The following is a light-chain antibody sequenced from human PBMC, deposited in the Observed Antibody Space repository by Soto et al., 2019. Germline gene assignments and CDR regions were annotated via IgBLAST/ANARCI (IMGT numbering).Light chain of an antibody. CDR2: KAS. J-gene: IGKJ2*01. CDR1: QSISSW. CDR3: QQYSSYPYT. V-gene: IGKV1-5*03. Sequence: DIQMTQSPSTLSASVGDRVTITCRASQSISSWLAWYQQKPGKAPKVLIYKASNLESGVPSRFSGSGSGTEFTLTISSLQPDDFATYYCQQYSSYPYTFGQGTKLEIK.